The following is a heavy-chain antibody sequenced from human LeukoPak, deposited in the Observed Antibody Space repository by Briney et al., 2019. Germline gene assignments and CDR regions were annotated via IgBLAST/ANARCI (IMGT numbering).Heavy chain of an antibody. D-gene: IGHD3-3*01. CDR1: GFIFSNYG. Sequence: GGSLRLSCAASGFIFSNYGMSWVRQAPGKGLEWVAVISHDGSNKNYADSVKGRFTISGDNSKNTLYLQMNSLRAEDTSVYYCTTDGKPFTIFGVVEHWGQGTLVTVSS. J-gene: IGHJ5*02. CDR3: TTDGKPFTIFGVVEH. CDR2: ISHDGSNK. V-gene: IGHV3-30*03.